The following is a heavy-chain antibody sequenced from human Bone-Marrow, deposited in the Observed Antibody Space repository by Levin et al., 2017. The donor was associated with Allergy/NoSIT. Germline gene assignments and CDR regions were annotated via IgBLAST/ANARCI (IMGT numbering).Heavy chain of an antibody. CDR1: GFSLSTSGMC. J-gene: IGHJ3*02. V-gene: IGHV2-70*11. Sequence: ESGPTLVKPTQTLTLTCTFSGFSLSTSGMCVSWIRQPPGKALEWLARIDWDDDKYYSTSLKTRLTISKDTSKNQVVPTMTNMDPVDTATYYCARTAQDLRLAAFDIWGQGTMVTVSS. CDR2: IDWDDDK. CDR3: ARTAQDLRLAAFDI. D-gene: IGHD5-12*01.